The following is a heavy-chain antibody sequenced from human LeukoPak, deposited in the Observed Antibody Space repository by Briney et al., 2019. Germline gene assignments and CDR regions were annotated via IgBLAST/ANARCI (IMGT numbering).Heavy chain of an antibody. J-gene: IGHJ3*02. CDR3: ARTYYYDSSGPAPSDAFDI. Sequence: SETLSLTCTVSGGSISSYYWSWIRQPPGKGLEWIGYIYYSGSTNYNPSLKSRVTISVDTSKNQFSLKLSSVTAADTAVYYCARTYYYDSSGPAPSDAFDIWGQGTMVTVSS. D-gene: IGHD3-22*01. CDR2: IYYSGST. CDR1: GGSISSYY. V-gene: IGHV4-59*01.